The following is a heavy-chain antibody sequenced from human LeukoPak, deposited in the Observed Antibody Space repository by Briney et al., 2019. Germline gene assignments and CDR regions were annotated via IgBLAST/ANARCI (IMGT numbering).Heavy chain of an antibody. J-gene: IGHJ4*02. Sequence: PGGSLRLSCAASGFTFSSYSMNWVRQAPGKGLEWVSSISSSSSYIYYADSVKGRFTISRDNAKNSLYLQMNSLRAEDTAVYYCASAGYSGLRVDYWGQGTLVTVSS. D-gene: IGHD5-12*01. CDR3: ASAGYSGLRVDY. V-gene: IGHV3-21*04. CDR2: ISSSSSYI. CDR1: GFTFSSYS.